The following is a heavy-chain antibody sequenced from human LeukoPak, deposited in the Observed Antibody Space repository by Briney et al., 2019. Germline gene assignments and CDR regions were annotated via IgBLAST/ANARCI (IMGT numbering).Heavy chain of an antibody. V-gene: IGHV3-9*01. J-gene: IGHJ3*02. CDR2: ISWNSGSI. CDR3: AKDMGVVVITPNDAFDI. D-gene: IGHD3-22*01. Sequence: PGRSLRLSCAASGFTFDDYAMHWVRQAPGKGLEWVSGISWNSGSIGYADSVKGRFTISRDNAKNSLYLQMNSLRAEDTALYYCAKDMGVVVITPNDAFDIWGQGTMVTVSS. CDR1: GFTFDDYA.